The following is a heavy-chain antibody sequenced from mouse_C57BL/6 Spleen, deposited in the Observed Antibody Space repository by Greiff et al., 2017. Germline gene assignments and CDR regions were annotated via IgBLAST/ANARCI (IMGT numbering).Heavy chain of an antibody. CDR3: ARSGPDY. CDR1: GYTFTSYW. Sequence: QVQLQQPGAELVKPGASVKLSCKASGYTFTSYWMQWVKQRPGQGLEWIGEIDPSDSYTNYNQKFKGKATLTVDTSSSTAYMQLSSLTSEDSAVYYCARSGPDYWGQGTTLTVSS. V-gene: IGHV1-50*01. CDR2: IDPSDSYT. D-gene: IGHD3-1*01. J-gene: IGHJ2*01.